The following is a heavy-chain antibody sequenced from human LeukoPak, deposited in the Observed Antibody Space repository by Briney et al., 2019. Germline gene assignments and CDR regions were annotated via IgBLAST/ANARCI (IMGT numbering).Heavy chain of an antibody. Sequence: GGSLRLSCAASGFTFSDYYMSWIRQAPGKGLEWVSYISSSGSTIYYADSVKGRFTISRDNAKNSLYLQMNSLRAEDTAVYYCARAGITIFEKYFQHWGQGTLVTVSS. D-gene: IGHD3-3*01. CDR2: ISSSGSTI. J-gene: IGHJ1*01. CDR1: GFTFSDYY. CDR3: ARAGITIFEKYFQH. V-gene: IGHV3-11*04.